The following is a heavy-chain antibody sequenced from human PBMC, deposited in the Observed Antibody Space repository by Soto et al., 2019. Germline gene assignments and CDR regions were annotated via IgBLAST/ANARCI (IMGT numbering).Heavy chain of an antibody. CDR3: AREGAHYTPLDH. V-gene: IGHV1-3*01. CDR1: GYTFTDYA. J-gene: IGHJ4*02. Sequence: GASVKVSSKASGYTFTDYAIHWFPQAPGQGLEWMGRINVGNGNTGYSRKFQGRVTNARDMSASTAYIEVTSLTSEDTAIYYCAREGAHYTPLDHWGQGTLVTVSS. D-gene: IGHD2-15*01. CDR2: INVGNGNT.